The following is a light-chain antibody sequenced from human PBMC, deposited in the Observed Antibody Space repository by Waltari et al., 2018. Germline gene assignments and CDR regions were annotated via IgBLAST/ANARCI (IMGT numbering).Light chain of an antibody. J-gene: IGLJ2*01. CDR2: EGS. V-gene: IGLV2-23*01. CDR3: CSYAGTVV. Sequence: QSALTQPASVSGSPGQSITISCTGTSSDVGSYNLVSWYQQPPGKAPKLMIYEGSKRPSGVSNRFSGSKSGNMASLTISGLQAEDEADYYCCSYAGTVVFGGGTKLTVL. CDR1: SSDVGSYNL.